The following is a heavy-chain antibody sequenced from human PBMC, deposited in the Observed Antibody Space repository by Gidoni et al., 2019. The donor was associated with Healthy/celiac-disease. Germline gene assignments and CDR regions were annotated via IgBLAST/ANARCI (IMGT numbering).Heavy chain of an antibody. CDR2: IRAYKGNT. J-gene: IGHJ4*02. D-gene: IGHD3-22*01. Sequence: QVHLVQSGAEVKKPGASVKVSCKASGYTFTSYGISWVRQAPGQGLEWMGWIRAYKGNTNYAKKLQGRVTMTTDTSTSTAYMERRSLRSDDTAVYYCARADTHYYDSSGYYYNHYWGQGTLVTVSS. V-gene: IGHV1-18*04. CDR3: ARADTHYYDSSGYYYNHY. CDR1: GYTFTSYG.